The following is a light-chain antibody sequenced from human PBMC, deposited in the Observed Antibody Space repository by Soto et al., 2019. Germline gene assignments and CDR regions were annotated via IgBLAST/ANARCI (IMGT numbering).Light chain of an antibody. J-gene: IGKJ1*01. Sequence: EIVLTQSPGTLSLSPGERATLSCRASQSVSSNLAWYQQKPGQAPRPLIYGASTRATGIPARFSGSGSGTEFTLTISILESEDFGVYYCQQYNKGPVTFGQGTKVDIK. CDR3: QQYNKGPVT. CDR2: GAS. CDR1: QSVSSN. V-gene: IGKV3-15*01.